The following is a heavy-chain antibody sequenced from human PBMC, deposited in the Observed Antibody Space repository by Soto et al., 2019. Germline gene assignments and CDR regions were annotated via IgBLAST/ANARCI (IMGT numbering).Heavy chain of an antibody. CDR2: IFSNDEK. CDR3: ARYHHDYGDYDRNSNWYFDL. V-gene: IGHV2-26*01. Sequence: QVTLKESGPVLVKPTETLTLTCTVSGFSLSNARMGLIWIRQPPGKALEWLAHIFSNDEKSYSTYLKSRLTIPKDTSKSQVVLTMTNMDPVDTATSYCARYHHDYGDYDRNSNWYFDLWGRGNLVTVSS. CDR1: GFSLSNARMG. J-gene: IGHJ2*01. D-gene: IGHD4-17*01.